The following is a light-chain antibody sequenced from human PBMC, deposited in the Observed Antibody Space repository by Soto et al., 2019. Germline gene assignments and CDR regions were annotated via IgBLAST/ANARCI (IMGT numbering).Light chain of an antibody. Sequence: DIQMTQSPSTLSAFVGDRVTITCRASQSISIWLAWYQQKPGKAPKLLIYDASKLESGVPSRFSGSGSGTEFTLTINSLQPDDFATYYCQQYDTYLTFGQGTKVDNK. CDR1: QSISIW. CDR3: QQYDTYLT. CDR2: DAS. V-gene: IGKV1-5*01. J-gene: IGKJ1*01.